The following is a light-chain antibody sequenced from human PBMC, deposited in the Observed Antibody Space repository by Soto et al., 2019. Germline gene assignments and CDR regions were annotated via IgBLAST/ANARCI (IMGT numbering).Light chain of an antibody. CDR1: SSDVGGYNY. V-gene: IGLV2-14*01. J-gene: IGLJ1*01. CDR2: EVN. Sequence: QSALTQPASVSGSPGQSISISCTGTSSDVGGYNYVSWYQQHPGKAPKLMIYEVNNRPSGVSNRFSGSKSGNTASLTISGLQAEDEADYYCSSYTSSSTLGVFGTGTKV. CDR3: SSYTSSSTLGV.